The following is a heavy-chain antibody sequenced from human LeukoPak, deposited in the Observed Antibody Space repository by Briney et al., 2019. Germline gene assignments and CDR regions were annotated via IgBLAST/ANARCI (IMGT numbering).Heavy chain of an antibody. CDR2: ISGSGGST. D-gene: IGHD3-22*01. V-gene: IGHV3-23*01. J-gene: IGHJ6*02. Sequence: GGSLRLSCAASGFTFSSYAMSWVRQAPGKGPEWVSAISGSGGSTYYADSVKGRFTISRDNSKNTLYLQMNSLRAEDTAVYYCAKDLRRRYYDSSGYPMDVWGQGTTVTVSS. CDR3: AKDLRRRYYDSSGYPMDV. CDR1: GFTFSSYA.